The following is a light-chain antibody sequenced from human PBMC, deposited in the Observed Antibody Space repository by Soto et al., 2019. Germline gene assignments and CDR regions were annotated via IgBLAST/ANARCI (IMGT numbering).Light chain of an antibody. Sequence: ALTQPRSVSGSPGQSVTISCTGTSSDVGDYDYVSWYQQHPGKAPKLMIYDVSKRPSGVPDRFSGSKSGNTASLTISGLQAEDEADYYCCSYAGSYTYVFGTETKLTVL. CDR3: CSYAGSYTYV. V-gene: IGLV2-11*01. CDR1: SSDVGDYDY. J-gene: IGLJ1*01. CDR2: DVS.